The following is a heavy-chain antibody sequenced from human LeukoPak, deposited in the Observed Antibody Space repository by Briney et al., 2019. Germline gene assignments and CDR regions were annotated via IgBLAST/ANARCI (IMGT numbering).Heavy chain of an antibody. J-gene: IGHJ4*02. D-gene: IGHD6-13*01. CDR2: IIQDGSAK. CDR3: ARLNSTSGTAY. Sequence: PGGSLRLSCVASGFTFSTYRMSWVRQAPGKGLVWVANIIQDGSAKNYVDSVKGRFTISRDNAKNSLYLQMNSLRAEDTAVYYCARLNSTSGTAYWGQGTLVTVSS. V-gene: IGHV3-7*02. CDR1: GFTFSTYR.